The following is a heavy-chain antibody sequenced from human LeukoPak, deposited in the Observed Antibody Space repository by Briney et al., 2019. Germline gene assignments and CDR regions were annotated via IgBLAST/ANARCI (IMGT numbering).Heavy chain of an antibody. CDR3: ARDNLGGYVYDYFDY. V-gene: IGHV4-39*07. D-gene: IGHD5-12*01. CDR1: GGSISSSSYY. Sequence: PSETLSLTCTVSGGSISSSSYYWGWIRQPPGKGLGWIGSIYYSGSTYYNPSLKSRVTISVDTSKHQFSLKLSSVTAADTAVDYCARDNLGGYVYDYFDYWGQGTLVTVSS. CDR2: IYYSGST. J-gene: IGHJ4*02.